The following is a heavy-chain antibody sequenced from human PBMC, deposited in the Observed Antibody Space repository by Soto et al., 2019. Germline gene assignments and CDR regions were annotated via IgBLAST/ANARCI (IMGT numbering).Heavy chain of an antibody. CDR1: GFTFRNYD. CDR3: ARTDRDFYGLDV. Sequence: EVQLVESGGGLVQPGGSLRLSCEASGFTFRNYDMHWVRQGKGKGLEWVSGISAAGDPDYADSVEGRFTISRENAQNSFFLQMNSLRVVDTAVYYCARTDRDFYGLDVWGQGTTVIVSS. J-gene: IGHJ6*02. CDR2: ISAAGDP. V-gene: IGHV3-13*05.